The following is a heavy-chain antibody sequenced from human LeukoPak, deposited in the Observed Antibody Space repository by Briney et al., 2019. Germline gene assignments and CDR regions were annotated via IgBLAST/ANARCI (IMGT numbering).Heavy chain of an antibody. CDR3: ATGIAVAGSFDY. CDR1: GYTFTSYG. D-gene: IGHD6-19*01. CDR2: FDPEDGET. Sequence: ASVKVSCKASGYTFTSYGISWVRQAPGQGLEWMGGFDPEDGETIYAQKLQGRVTMTEDTSTDTAYMELSSLRSEDTAVYYCATGIAVAGSFDYWGQGTLVTVSS. V-gene: IGHV1-24*01. J-gene: IGHJ4*02.